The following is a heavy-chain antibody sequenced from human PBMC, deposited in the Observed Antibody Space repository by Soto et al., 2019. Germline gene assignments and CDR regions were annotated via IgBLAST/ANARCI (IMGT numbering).Heavy chain of an antibody. D-gene: IGHD1-1*01. J-gene: IGHJ4*02. V-gene: IGHV1-2*04. CDR2: IHPNSGDT. CDR1: GYTFSGYY. Sequence: QVQLVQSGAEVKKPGASVKLSCQASGYTFSGYYIHWVRQAPGQGLEWMGWIHPNSGDTRYAQKFQDCVTMTRDTSINTAYMDLYRLRSDDTAVYFCVREPPTTGGYDFWGQGTLVTVSS. CDR3: VREPPTTGGYDF.